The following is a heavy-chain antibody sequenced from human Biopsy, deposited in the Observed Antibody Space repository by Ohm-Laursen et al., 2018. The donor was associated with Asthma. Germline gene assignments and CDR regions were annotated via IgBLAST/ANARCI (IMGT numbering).Heavy chain of an antibody. CDR2: IYSGGTS. CDR1: GFAVSRDH. CDR3: VKDTYEGSGGYYTFEV. Sequence: GSLRLSCAASGFAVSRDHMFWVRQAPGKGLEWVSVIYSGGTSHTADSVRGRFTISRDYSKNTLYLQMHSLRAEDTAVYYCVKDTYEGSGGYYTFEVWGQGTMVTVSS. V-gene: IGHV3-53*01. J-gene: IGHJ3*01. D-gene: IGHD3-22*01.